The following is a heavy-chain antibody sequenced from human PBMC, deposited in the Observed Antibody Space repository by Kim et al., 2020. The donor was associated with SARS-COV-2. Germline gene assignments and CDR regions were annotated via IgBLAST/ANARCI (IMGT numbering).Heavy chain of an antibody. CDR1: GYTFTNYA. V-gene: IGHV1-3*01. CDR2: INAGNGDT. Sequence: ASVKVSCKASGYTFTNYAIHWVRQAPGQRLEWMGWINAGNGDTLYSQKFQGRVTISRDTSASTAYMELSGLRSEDTAVYYCASEGGAGGATSRGFEYWG. CDR3: ASEGGAGGATSRGFEY. D-gene: IGHD1-26*01. J-gene: IGHJ1*01.